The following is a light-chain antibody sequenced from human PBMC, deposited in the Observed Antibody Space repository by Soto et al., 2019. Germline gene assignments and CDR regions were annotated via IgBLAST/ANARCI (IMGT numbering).Light chain of an antibody. J-gene: IGKJ2*01. Sequence: EVVMTQSPATLSVSPGDRATLSCRASQSVDTNVVWYQQKPGQPPRLLVHSASIRATGVPARFTGIGSGTDFTLTISGLQSDDFAIYYCQQYYNLPPYTFGQGTRLQIK. V-gene: IGKV3-15*01. CDR2: SAS. CDR1: QSVDTN. CDR3: QQYYNLPPYT.